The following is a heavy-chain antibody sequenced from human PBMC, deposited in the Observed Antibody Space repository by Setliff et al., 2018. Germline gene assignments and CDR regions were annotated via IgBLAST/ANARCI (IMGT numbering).Heavy chain of an antibody. CDR1: GFTFSSYW. D-gene: IGHD6-6*01. Sequence: GGSLRLSCVASGFTFSSYWMTWVRQVPRKGLEYVASIKHDGSEKYYVDSVRGRFTISRDNAKNSLYLQMDSLRDEDTAVYYCARWRSSSPDDFWGQGTLVTVS. CDR2: IKHDGSEK. CDR3: ARWRSSSPDDF. J-gene: IGHJ4*02. V-gene: IGHV3-7*01.